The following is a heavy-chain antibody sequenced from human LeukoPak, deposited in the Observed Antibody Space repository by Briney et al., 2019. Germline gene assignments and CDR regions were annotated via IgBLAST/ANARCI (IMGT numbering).Heavy chain of an antibody. D-gene: IGHD2-2*01. V-gene: IGHV3-23*01. CDR3: AKDLSSSTPRSRFDY. J-gene: IGHJ4*02. CDR1: GFTFSNYA. Sequence: GGPLRLSCAASGFTFSNYAMTWVRQAPGKGLEWVSAISGSGGSTYYADSVKGRFTISGDNSKNTLYLQMNSLRAEDTAVYYCAKDLSSSTPRSRFDYWGQGTLVTVSS. CDR2: ISGSGGST.